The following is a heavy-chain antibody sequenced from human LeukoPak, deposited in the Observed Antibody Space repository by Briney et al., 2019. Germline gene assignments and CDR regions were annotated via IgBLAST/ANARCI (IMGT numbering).Heavy chain of an antibody. J-gene: IGHJ5*01. Sequence: SETLSLTCTVSGGSISSGGYYWSWIRQPPGKGLEWIGEINHSGSTNYNPSLKSRVTISVDTSKNQFSLKLSSVTAADTAVYYCARRLRGFDSWGQGTLVTVSS. CDR3: ARRLRGFDS. CDR2: INHSGST. CDR1: GGSISSGGYY. D-gene: IGHD5-12*01. V-gene: IGHV4-34*01.